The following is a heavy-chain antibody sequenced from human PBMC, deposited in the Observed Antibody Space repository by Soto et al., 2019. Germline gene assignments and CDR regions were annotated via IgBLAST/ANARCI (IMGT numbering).Heavy chain of an antibody. Sequence: QLQLQESGSGLVKPSQTLSLTCAVSGGSISSGVYSCIWIRQPPGKGLEWIGYMQHVGSTYYNPALKSQVTISVDRSKNQFALKLTSVTAADTAVYYCARAHYGDYGYGMDVWGQGTTVTASS. V-gene: IGHV4-30-2*01. CDR1: GGSISSGVYS. J-gene: IGHJ6*02. CDR3: ARAHYGDYGYGMDV. CDR2: MQHVGST. D-gene: IGHD4-17*01.